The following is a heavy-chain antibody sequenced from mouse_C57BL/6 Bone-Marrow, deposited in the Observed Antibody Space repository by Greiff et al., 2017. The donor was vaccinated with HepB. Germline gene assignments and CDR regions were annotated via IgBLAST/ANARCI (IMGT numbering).Heavy chain of an antibody. CDR1: GFTFSNYW. Sequence: EVKVEESGGGLVQPGGSMKLSCVASGFTFSNYWMNWVRQSPEKGLEWVAQIRLKSDNYATHYAESVKGRFTISRDDSKTSVYLQMNNLRAEDTGIYSCTGAYYSNLETGYWGQGTTLTVSS. CDR3: TGAYYSNLETGY. V-gene: IGHV6-3*01. CDR2: IRLKSDNYAT. J-gene: IGHJ2*01. D-gene: IGHD2-5*01.